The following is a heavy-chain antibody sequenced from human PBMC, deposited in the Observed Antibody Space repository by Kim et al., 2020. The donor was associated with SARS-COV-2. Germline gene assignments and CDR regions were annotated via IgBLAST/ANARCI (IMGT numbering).Heavy chain of an antibody. Sequence: GGSLRLSCAASGFTVSSNYMSWVRQAPGKGLEWVSVIYSGGSTYYADSVKGRFTISRHNSKNTLYLQMNSLRAEDTAVYYCARLRWFGELVPTGGWFDPWGQGTLVTVSS. V-gene: IGHV3-53*04. D-gene: IGHD3-10*01. J-gene: IGHJ5*02. CDR3: ARLRWFGELVPTGGWFDP. CDR2: IYSGGST. CDR1: GFTVSSNY.